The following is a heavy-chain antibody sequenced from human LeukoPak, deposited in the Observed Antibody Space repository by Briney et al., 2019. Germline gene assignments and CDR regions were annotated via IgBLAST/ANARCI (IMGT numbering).Heavy chain of an antibody. Sequence: GGSLRLSCAASGFTVSNNYMRWVRQAPGKGLEWVSLIYSGGSTYYADSVKGRFIISRDNSKNTLYLQMGSLRPEDTALYYCARDLRSGAYYYFYMDVWGNGTTVAVSS. CDR2: IYSGGST. CDR3: ARDLRSGAYYYFYMDV. V-gene: IGHV3-66*01. CDR1: GFTVSNNY. J-gene: IGHJ6*03. D-gene: IGHD3-3*01.